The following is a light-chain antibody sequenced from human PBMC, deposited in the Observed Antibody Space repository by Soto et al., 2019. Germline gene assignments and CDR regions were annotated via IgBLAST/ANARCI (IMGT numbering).Light chain of an antibody. V-gene: IGKV3-20*01. CDR2: GAS. CDR3: QQYGSAPWT. CDR1: QSVSSTY. Sequence: EIVLTQSPGTLSLSPGERATLSCRASQSVSSTYLAWYQQKPGQAPSLLIYGASSRATGIPDRFSGSGSGTDFALTISRLEFEDFAVYYCQQYGSAPWTVGQGTKVEIK. J-gene: IGKJ1*01.